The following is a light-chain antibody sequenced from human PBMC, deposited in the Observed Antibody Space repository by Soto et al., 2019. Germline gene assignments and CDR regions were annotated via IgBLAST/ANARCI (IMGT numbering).Light chain of an antibody. V-gene: IGKV3-20*01. CDR3: QQYGSSPRT. CDR1: QSVSNNY. CDR2: GAS. Sequence: VLTQSPGTLSLSPGERATLSCRASQSVSNNYLAWYQQKPGQAPRLLIYGASSRATGIPARFAGSGSGTDFTLTISRLEPEDFAVYYCQQYGSSPRTFGQGTKVEVK. J-gene: IGKJ1*01.